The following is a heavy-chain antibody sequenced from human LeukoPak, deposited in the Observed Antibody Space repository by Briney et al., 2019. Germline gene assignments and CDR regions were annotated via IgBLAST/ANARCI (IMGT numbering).Heavy chain of an antibody. D-gene: IGHD5-12*01. Sequence: SETLSLTCTVSGGPISSYYWSWIRQPPGKGLEWIGYIYYSGSTNYNPSLKSRVTISVDTSKNQFSLKLSSVTAADTAVYYCASGYSGYDGSGPIDYWGQGTLVTVSS. CDR2: IYYSGST. V-gene: IGHV4-59*01. J-gene: IGHJ4*02. CDR3: ASGYSGYDGSGPIDY. CDR1: GGPISSYY.